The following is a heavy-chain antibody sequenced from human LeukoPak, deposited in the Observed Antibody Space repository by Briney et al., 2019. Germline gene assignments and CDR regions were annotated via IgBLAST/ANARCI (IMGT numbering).Heavy chain of an antibody. CDR3: ARGGSSVTSDY. J-gene: IGHJ4*02. Sequence: GGSLRLSCAASGFTFSDYYMSWIRQAPGKGLEWVSYIGNSSTYTNYADSVKGRFTISRDNAKNSLYLKMNSLRAEDTAVYYCARGGSSVTSDYWGQGTLVTVSS. CDR1: GFTFSDYY. D-gene: IGHD4-17*01. CDR2: IGNSSTYT. V-gene: IGHV3-11*05.